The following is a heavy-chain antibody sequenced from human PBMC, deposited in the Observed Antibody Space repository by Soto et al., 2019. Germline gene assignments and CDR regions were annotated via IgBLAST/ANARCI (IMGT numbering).Heavy chain of an antibody. CDR1: GFTVSSNY. CDR2: IYSGGST. V-gene: IGHV3-53*04. Sequence: EVQLVESGGGLVQPGGSLRLSCAASGFTVSSNYMSWVRQAPGKGLEWVSVIYSGGSTYYADSVKGRFTISRHNSNNTLYLQMNSLGAEDTAVYLCARDGEGGTHDYWGQGSLVTV. J-gene: IGHJ4*02. D-gene: IGHD2-15*01. CDR3: ARDGEGGTHDY.